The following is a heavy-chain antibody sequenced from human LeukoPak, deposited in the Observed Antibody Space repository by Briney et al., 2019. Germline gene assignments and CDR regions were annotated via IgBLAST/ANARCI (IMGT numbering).Heavy chain of an antibody. Sequence: GGSLRLSCAASGFTFSSYAMSWVRQAPGKGLEWVAVISYDGSNKYYADSVKGRFTISRDNSKNTLYLQMNSLRAEDTAVYYCALTRDYFDYWGQGTLVTVSS. CDR2: ISYDGSNK. CDR3: ALTRDYFDY. CDR1: GFTFSSYA. V-gene: IGHV3-30*03. J-gene: IGHJ4*02.